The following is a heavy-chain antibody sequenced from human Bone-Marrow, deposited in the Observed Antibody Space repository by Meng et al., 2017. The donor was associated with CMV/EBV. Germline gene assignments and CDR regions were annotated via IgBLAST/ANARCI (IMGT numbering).Heavy chain of an antibody. CDR2: IYYSGST. CDR3: ARRGGAGGHFDY. V-gene: IGHV4-59*01. Sequence: SETLSLTCTVSGGSISSYYWSWIRQPPGKGLEWIGYIYYSGSTNYNPSLKSRVTISVDTSKNQFSLKLSSVTAADTAVYYCARRGGAGGHFDYWGQGTLVTVSS. D-gene: IGHD3-10*01. J-gene: IGHJ4*02. CDR1: GGSISSYY.